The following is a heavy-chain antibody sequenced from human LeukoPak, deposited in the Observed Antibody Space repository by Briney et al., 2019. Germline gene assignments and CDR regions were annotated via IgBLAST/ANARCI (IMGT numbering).Heavy chain of an antibody. CDR1: GGSISSYY. J-gene: IGHJ6*02. CDR3: ARDPAIVVVPAAPRGYYGMDV. Sequence: SETLSLTCTVSGGSISSYYWSWIRQPPGKGLEWIGYIYYSGSTNYNPSLKSRVTISVDTSKNQFSLKLSSVTAADTAVYYCARDPAIVVVPAAPRGYYGMDVWGQGTTVTVSS. V-gene: IGHV4-59*01. CDR2: IYYSGST. D-gene: IGHD2-2*01.